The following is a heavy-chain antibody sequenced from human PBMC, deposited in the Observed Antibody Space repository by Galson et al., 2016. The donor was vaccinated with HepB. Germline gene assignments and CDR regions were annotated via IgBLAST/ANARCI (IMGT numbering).Heavy chain of an antibody. V-gene: IGHV4-4*02. CDR3: GGLYDDVSLNYRPFAY. D-gene: IGHD3-16*01. CDR1: GDSIDRNNW. CDR2: IYHSWTT. Sequence: SETLSLTCTVSGDSIDRNNWWSWVRQSPGKGLEWVGEIYHSWTTNYNPSLESRVSMSVLSNGWSNLQFSLSLTSVTAADTAIYYCGGLYDDVSLNYRPFAYWGQGTLVTVSS. J-gene: IGHJ4*02.